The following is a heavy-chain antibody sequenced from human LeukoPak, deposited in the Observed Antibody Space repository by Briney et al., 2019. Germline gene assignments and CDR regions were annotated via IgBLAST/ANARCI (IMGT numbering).Heavy chain of an antibody. D-gene: IGHD3-10*01. Sequence: GGSLRLSCAASGFTFSSYEMNWVRQAPGKGLEWISYISSNNYTIYYADSVKGRFTISRDNAKNSLSLQMNSLRAEDTAVYYCARVIFENMVRGVNNWFDPWGQGTLVTVSS. CDR1: GFTFSSYE. CDR2: ISSNNYTI. V-gene: IGHV3-48*03. J-gene: IGHJ5*02. CDR3: ARVIFENMVRGVNNWFDP.